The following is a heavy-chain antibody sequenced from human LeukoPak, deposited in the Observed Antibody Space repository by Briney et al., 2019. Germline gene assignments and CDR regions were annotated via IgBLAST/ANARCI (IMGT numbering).Heavy chain of an antibody. CDR1: GGTFSSYA. Sequence: SAKVSCKASGGTFSSYAISWVRQAPGQGLEWMGGIIPIFGTANYAQKFQGRVTITADESTSTAYMELSSLRSEDTAVYYCAGAWYYYDSSGYWPLDYWGQGTLVTVSS. CDR2: IIPIFGTA. D-gene: IGHD3-22*01. CDR3: AGAWYYYDSSGYWPLDY. V-gene: IGHV1-69*13. J-gene: IGHJ4*02.